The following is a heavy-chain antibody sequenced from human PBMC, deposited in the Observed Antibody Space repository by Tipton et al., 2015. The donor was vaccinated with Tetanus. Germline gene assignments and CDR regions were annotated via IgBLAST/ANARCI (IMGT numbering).Heavy chain of an antibody. CDR2: ISGRGTT. Sequence: TLSLTCTVSGASLRGGDYHWSWIRQPPGKGLEWLAYISGRGTTNSNYYLKSRITMTQDTSRNQFSLKLTSVTAVDTAVYYCARANYYSSKKVPCDSWGQGSLVIVSS. D-gene: IGHD3-22*01. V-gene: IGHV4-61*08. J-gene: IGHJ4*02. CDR3: ARANYYSSKKVPCDS. CDR1: GASLRGGDYH.